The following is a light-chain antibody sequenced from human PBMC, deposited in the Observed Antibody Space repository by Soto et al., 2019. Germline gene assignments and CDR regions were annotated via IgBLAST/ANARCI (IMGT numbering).Light chain of an antibody. CDR2: GAS. Sequence: EIVLTQSPGTLSLSPGERATLSCRASQSVSSSYLAWYQQNPGQAPRLLIYGASSRATGIPDRFSGSGSGTDFTFTISRLEPVDFAVYYCQQYGSSPWTFGQGTKVDIK. J-gene: IGKJ1*01. V-gene: IGKV3-20*01. CDR3: QQYGSSPWT. CDR1: QSVSSSY.